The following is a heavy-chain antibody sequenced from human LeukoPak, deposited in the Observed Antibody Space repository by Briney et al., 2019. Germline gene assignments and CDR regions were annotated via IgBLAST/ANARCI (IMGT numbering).Heavy chain of an antibody. J-gene: IGHJ6*02. CDR1: GYSFTSYW. CDR2: IYPGDSDT. D-gene: IGHD6-19*01. V-gene: IGHV5-51*01. CDR3: ARQKIAVAGTSYYYYGMDV. Sequence: GESLKISCKGSGYSFTSYWIGWVRQMPGKGLEWMGIIYPGDSDTRYSPSFQGQVTISADKSISTAHLQWSSLKASDTAMYYCARQKIAVAGTSYYYYGMDVWGQGTTVTVSS.